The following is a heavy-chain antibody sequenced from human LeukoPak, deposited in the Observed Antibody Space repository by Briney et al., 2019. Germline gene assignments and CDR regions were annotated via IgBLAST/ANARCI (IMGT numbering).Heavy chain of an antibody. V-gene: IGHV4-59*01. CDR2: IYYSGST. CDR1: GGSISSYY. J-gene: IGHJ6*02. D-gene: IGHD1-26*01. CDR3: ARDTRSRASRAPLAGLTDYYYYYGMDV. Sequence: SETLSLTCTVSGGSISSYYWSWVRQPPGKGLERIGYIYYSGSTNTTTSLKSRVTISVDTSKNQFSLKLSSVTAADTAVYYCARDTRSRASRAPLAGLTDYYYYYGMDVWGQGTTVTVSS.